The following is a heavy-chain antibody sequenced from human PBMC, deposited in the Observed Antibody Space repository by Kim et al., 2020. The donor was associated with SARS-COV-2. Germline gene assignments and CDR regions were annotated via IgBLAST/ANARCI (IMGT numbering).Heavy chain of an antibody. CDR2: IYYSGST. D-gene: IGHD3-10*01. CDR1: GGSISSGYYY. V-gene: IGHV4-30-4*01. Sequence: SETLSLTCTVSGGSISSGYYYWSWIRQPPGKGLEWIGYIYYSGSTYYTPSLKSRVTISVDTSKNQFSLKLSSVTAADTAVYYCARDRMVRGVIIMGFDYWGQGTLVTVSS. CDR3: ARDRMVRGVIIMGFDY. J-gene: IGHJ4*02.